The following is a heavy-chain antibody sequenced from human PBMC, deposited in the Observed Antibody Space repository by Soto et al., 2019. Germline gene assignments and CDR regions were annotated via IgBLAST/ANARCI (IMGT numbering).Heavy chain of an antibody. V-gene: IGHV5-51*01. D-gene: IGHD6-19*01. CDR3: ARHPYSSGWPYYYYYGMDV. J-gene: IGHJ6*02. Sequence: GESLKISCKGSGYSFTSYWIGWVRQMPGKGLEWMGIIYPGDSDTRYSPSFQGQVTISADKSISTAYLQWSSLKASDTAMYYCARHPYSSGWPYYYYYGMDVWGQGTTVTVSS. CDR1: GYSFTSYW. CDR2: IYPGDSDT.